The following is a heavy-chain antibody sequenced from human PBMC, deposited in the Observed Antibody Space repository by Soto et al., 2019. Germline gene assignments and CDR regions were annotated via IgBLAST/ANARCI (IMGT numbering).Heavy chain of an antibody. CDR2: TYYRSRWYS. V-gene: IGHV6-1*01. CDR3: APSEADSDYYYYCMDV. CDR1: GDTVSSNSVA. J-gene: IGHJ6*02. Sequence: SQTLSLTCVGSGDTVSSNSVAWNWVRQSPSRGLEWLGRTYYRSRWYSDYAVSVRSRIDINADTSKNQVSLQLNSVTPEDTAVYYCAPSEADSDYYYYCMDVWGQGTTVTVSS. D-gene: IGHD2-21*01.